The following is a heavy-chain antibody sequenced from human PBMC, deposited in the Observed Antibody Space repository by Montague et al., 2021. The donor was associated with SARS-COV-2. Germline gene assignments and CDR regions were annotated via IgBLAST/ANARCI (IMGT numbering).Heavy chain of an antibody. Sequence: SDTLSLTCAVSGGSVSSSNWWTWVRQPPGKGLEWIGEMYHAGSTNYNPSLTSRVAISIDKSKNQFSLTLRSVIAADTAVYYCARRGKNYGPFDYWGQGTPVSVSS. CDR1: GGSVSSSNW. D-gene: IGHD5-18*01. CDR2: MYHAGST. V-gene: IGHV4-4*02. CDR3: ARRGKNYGPFDY. J-gene: IGHJ4*02.